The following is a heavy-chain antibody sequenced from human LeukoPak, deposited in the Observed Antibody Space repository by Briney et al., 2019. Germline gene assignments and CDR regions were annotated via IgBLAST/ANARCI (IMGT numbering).Heavy chain of an antibody. J-gene: IGHJ4*02. Sequence: SETLSLTCTVSDYSISSGFFWGWIRQPPGKGLEWIGSIYRSGSTNYNPSLKSRVTISVDKSKNQFSLKLSSLTAADTAVYYCARASHDYGDYSHFDYWGQGTLVTVSS. CDR3: ARASHDYGDYSHFDY. D-gene: IGHD4-17*01. CDR2: IYRSGST. V-gene: IGHV4-38-2*02. CDR1: DYSISSGFF.